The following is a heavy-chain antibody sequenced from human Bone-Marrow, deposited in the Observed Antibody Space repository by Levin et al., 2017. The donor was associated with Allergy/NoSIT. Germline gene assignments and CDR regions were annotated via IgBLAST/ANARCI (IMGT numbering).Heavy chain of an antibody. CDR2: ISKDGSKG. Sequence: GESLKISCAAPGFTFSNFVMHWVRQAPGKGLEWVAVISKDGSKGYYADSVKGRFTISRDKSKNTLYLQMNSLRTEDTAVYYCARGTYDISEPFGYWGQGTLVIVSS. CDR1: GFTFSNFV. CDR3: ARGTYDISEPFGY. V-gene: IGHV3-30*04. J-gene: IGHJ4*02. D-gene: IGHD3-22*01.